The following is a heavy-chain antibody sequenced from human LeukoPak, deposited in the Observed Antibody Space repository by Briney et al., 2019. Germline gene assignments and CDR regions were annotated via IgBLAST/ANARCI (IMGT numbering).Heavy chain of an antibody. Sequence: SETLSLTCTVSGGSISSSSYYWDWIRQPPGKGLEWIGSKCYSGSTYYNPSRKSRVIISVDTSNNQFSLKLNSVTAADTAVYYCARTAGITLAGSRHYFDYWGQGTLVTVSA. V-gene: IGHV4-39*01. J-gene: IGHJ4*02. CDR1: GGSISSSSYY. D-gene: IGHD6-19*01. CDR3: ARTAGITLAGSRHYFDY. CDR2: KCYSGST.